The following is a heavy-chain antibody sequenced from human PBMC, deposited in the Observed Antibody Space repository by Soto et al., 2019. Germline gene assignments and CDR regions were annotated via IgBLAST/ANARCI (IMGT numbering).Heavy chain of an antibody. CDR2: IYYSGST. Sequence: SETLSLTCTVSGGSISSSSYYWGWIRQPPGKGLEWIGSIYYSGSTYYNPSRKSRVTISVDTSKNQFSLKLSSVTAADTAVYYCARDYKGPILVYDYGDYAHHNWFDPWGQGTLVTVSS. J-gene: IGHJ5*02. V-gene: IGHV4-39*02. CDR1: GGSISSSSYY. CDR3: ARDYKGPILVYDYGDYAHHNWFDP. D-gene: IGHD4-17*01.